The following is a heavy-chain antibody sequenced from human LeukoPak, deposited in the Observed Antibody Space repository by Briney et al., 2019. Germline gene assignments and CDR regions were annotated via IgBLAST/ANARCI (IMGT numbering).Heavy chain of an antibody. Sequence: GGSLRLSCAASGFTFSSYAMSWVRQAPGKGLGWVSSISSSSSYIYYADSVKGRFTISRDNAKNSLYLQMNSLRAEDTAVYYCARGPARKSYFDYWGQGTLVTVSS. V-gene: IGHV3-21*01. CDR2: ISSSSSYI. CDR1: GFTFSSYA. J-gene: IGHJ4*02. CDR3: ARGPARKSYFDY. D-gene: IGHD2-2*01.